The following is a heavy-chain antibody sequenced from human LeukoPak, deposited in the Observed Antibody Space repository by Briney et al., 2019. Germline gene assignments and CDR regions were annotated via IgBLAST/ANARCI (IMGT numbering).Heavy chain of an antibody. D-gene: IGHD6-13*01. CDR1: GYTFTAYY. Sequence: GASVKVSCKASGYTFTAYYIHWLRQALGQGLEWMGWVNPFSGGTIPAQKFQDRVTMTKDTSINTAYMELSSLRSDDTAVYYCARVKDSSSWHYFDFWGQGTLVTVSS. CDR2: VNPFSGGT. V-gene: IGHV1-2*02. J-gene: IGHJ4*02. CDR3: ARVKDSSSWHYFDF.